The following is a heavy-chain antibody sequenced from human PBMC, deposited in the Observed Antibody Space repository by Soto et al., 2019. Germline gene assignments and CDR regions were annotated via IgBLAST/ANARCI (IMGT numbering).Heavy chain of an antibody. V-gene: IGHV4-39*02. CDR1: GASISSTSDY. CDR2: VYYVGRA. CDR3: ARESWANPDY. J-gene: IGHJ4*02. Sequence: PSETLSLTCAVSGASISSTSDYWGWIRQPPGKGLEWIGSVYYVGRAYYNPSLESRVILSVDTSQNQISLRLDSVTAADTAVYYCARESWANPDYWGQGTLVTVSS. D-gene: IGHD3-10*01.